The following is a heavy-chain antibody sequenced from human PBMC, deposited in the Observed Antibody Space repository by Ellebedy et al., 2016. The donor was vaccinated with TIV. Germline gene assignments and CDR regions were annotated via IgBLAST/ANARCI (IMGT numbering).Heavy chain of an antibody. D-gene: IGHD4-17*01. V-gene: IGHV1-69*13. CDR3: AKDMGDYASWDY. CDR2: IIPIFGTA. CDR1: GGTFSSYA. Sequence: SVKVSXKASGGTFSSYAISWVRQAPGQGLEWMGGIIPIFGTANYAQKFQGRVTITADESTSTAYMELSSLRSEDTAVYYCAKDMGDYASWDYWGQGTLVTVSS. J-gene: IGHJ4*02.